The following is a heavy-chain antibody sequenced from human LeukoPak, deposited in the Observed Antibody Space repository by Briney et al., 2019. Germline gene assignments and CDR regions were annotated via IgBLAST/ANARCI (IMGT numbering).Heavy chain of an antibody. CDR3: ASTYYYDTSAFLPFGY. V-gene: IGHV4-59*01. CDR2: AYCSGST. CDR1: GRSISSYY. Sequence: SETLSLTCTVSGRSISSYYWSWIRQPPGKGLEWIGYAYCSGSTNYNPSLKSRVTISVDTSKNQFSLKLSSVTTADTAVYYCASTYYYDTSAFLPFGYWGQGTLVTVSS. J-gene: IGHJ4*02. D-gene: IGHD3-22*01.